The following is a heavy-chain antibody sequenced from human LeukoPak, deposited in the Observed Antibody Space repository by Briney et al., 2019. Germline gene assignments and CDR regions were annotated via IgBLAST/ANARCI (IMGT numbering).Heavy chain of an antibody. CDR1: GGSISSYY. Sequence: SETLSLTCTVSGGSISSYYWSWIRQPPGKGLEWIGYIYYSGSTNYNPSLKSRVTISVDTSKNQFSLKLSSVTAADTAVYYCARDQVGVGASYFDYWGQGTLDTVSS. CDR3: ARDQVGVGASYFDY. V-gene: IGHV4-59*01. D-gene: IGHD1-26*01. J-gene: IGHJ4*02. CDR2: IYYSGST.